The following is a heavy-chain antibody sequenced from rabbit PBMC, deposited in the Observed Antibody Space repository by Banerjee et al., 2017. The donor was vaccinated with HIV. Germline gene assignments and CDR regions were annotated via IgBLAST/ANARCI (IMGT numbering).Heavy chain of an antibody. CDR2: IGAGST. J-gene: IGHJ4*01. Sequence: QEQLEESGGDLVKPEGSLTLTCTASGFSFSSNYWLCWVRQAPGKGLEWIACIGAGSTHYATWAKGRFTISKTSSTTVTLQMTSLTAADTATYFCTRDLIYAINSGYYLNLWGQGTLVTVS. V-gene: IGHV1S45*01. D-gene: IGHD1-1*01. CDR3: TRDLIYAINSGYYLNL. CDR1: GFSFSSNYW.